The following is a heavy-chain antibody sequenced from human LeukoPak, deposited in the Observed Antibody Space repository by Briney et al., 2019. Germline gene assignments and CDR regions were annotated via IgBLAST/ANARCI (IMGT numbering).Heavy chain of an antibody. CDR2: INEDGRVT. CDR1: RFNVNNYW. V-gene: IGHV3-74*01. J-gene: IGHJ4*02. D-gene: IGHD4-23*01. Sequence: GGSLRLSCAASRFNVNNYWMHWVRQASGKGLVWGSRINEDGRVTSYAGSVRGRFTISRDSVENTLHLQMNSLRAEDTAVYYCVKDFGGNSDYWGQGTLVTVSS. CDR3: VKDFGGNSDY.